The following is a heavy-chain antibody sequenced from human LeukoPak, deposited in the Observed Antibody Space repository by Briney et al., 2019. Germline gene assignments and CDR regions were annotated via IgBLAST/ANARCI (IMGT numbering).Heavy chain of an antibody. V-gene: IGHV1-18*01. CDR1: GYTFTSYD. Sequence: ASVKVSCKASGYTFTSYDINWVRQATGQGLEWMGWISAYNGNTNYAQKLQGRVTMTTDTSTSTAYMELRSLRSDDTAVYYCARDPTVTIEGARPNDYWGQGTLVTVSS. CDR2: ISAYNGNT. D-gene: IGHD4-11*01. J-gene: IGHJ4*02. CDR3: ARDPTVTIEGARPNDY.